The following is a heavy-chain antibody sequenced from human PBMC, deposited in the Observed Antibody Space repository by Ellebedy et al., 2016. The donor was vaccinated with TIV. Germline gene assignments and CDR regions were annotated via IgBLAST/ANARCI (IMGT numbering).Heavy chain of an antibody. CDR2: INAGNGNT. J-gene: IGHJ6*02. V-gene: IGHV1-3*01. Sequence: AASVKVSCKASGYTFTSYAMHWVRQAPGQRLEWMGWINAGNGNTKYSQKLQGRVTMTTDTSTSTAYMELRSLRSDDTAVYYCARAQITMVRGIKGYYYYGMDVWGPGTTVTVSS. D-gene: IGHD3-10*01. CDR1: GYTFTSYA. CDR3: ARAQITMVRGIKGYYYYGMDV.